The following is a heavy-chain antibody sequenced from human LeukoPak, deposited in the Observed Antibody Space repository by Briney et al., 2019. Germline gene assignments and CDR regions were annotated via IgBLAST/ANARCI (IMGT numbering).Heavy chain of an antibody. D-gene: IGHD7-27*01. CDR1: GFTFSSYW. J-gene: IGHJ3*02. CDR3: AKDMTGDPAYDAFDI. V-gene: IGHV3-74*01. Sequence: GGSLRLSCAASGFTFSSYWMNWVRQAPGKGLVWVSRIASDGSSTTYADSVKGRFSISRDNAKNSLYLQMNSLRAEDTALYYCAKDMTGDPAYDAFDIWGQGTMVTVSS. CDR2: IASDGSST.